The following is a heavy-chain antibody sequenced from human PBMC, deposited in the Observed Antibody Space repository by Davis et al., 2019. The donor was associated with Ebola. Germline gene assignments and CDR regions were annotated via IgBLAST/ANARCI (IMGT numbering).Heavy chain of an antibody. CDR1: GFSTSNYW. Sequence: GESLKISCAAAGFSTSNYWMSWIRQAPGRGPEWVANIKTDGSEQYYMDSVKGRFTISKDTAKNSLYLQMNNLRVEDTAIYYCARDEAGFEYWGQGNLVTVSS. CDR3: ARDEAGFEY. V-gene: IGHV3-7*01. J-gene: IGHJ4*02. CDR2: IKTDGSEQ.